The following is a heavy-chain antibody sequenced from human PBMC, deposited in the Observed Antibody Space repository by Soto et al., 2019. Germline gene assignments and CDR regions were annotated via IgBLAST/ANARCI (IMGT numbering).Heavy chain of an antibody. CDR2: ISSSSSYI. CDR1: GFTFSSYS. D-gene: IGHD3-10*01. CDR3: ARDPPITFDY. J-gene: IGHJ4*02. V-gene: IGHV3-21*01. Sequence: GESLRLSCAASGFTFSSYSMNWVRQAPGKGLEWVSSISSSSSYIYYADSVKGRLTISRDNAKNSLYLQMNSLRAEDTAVYYCARDPPITFDYWGQGTLVTVSS.